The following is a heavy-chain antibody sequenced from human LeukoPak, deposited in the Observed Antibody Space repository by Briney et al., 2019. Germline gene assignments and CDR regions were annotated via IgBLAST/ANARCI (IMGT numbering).Heavy chain of an antibody. D-gene: IGHD2-2*02. V-gene: IGHV1-69*13. J-gene: IGHJ6*04. CDR2: IIPIFGTA. CDR3: ALYPQYYYYGIDV. Sequence: SVKVSCKASGGTFSSYAISWVRQAPGQGLEWMGGIIPIFGTANYAQKFQGRVTITADESTSTAYMELSSLRSEDTAVYYCALYPQYYYYGIDVWGKGTTVTGSS. CDR1: GGTFSSYA.